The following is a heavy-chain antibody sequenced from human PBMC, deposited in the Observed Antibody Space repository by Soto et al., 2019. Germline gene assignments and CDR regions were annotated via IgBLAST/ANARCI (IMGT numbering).Heavy chain of an antibody. CDR2: IYNGGNT. J-gene: IGHJ6*02. Sequence: SETLSLTCTVSGGSISSYYWSWIRQSAGKGLEWIGRIYNGGNTQYNPSLKSRVTMSADTSKNQFSLRLNSVTAADTAVYYCARGGSDSYGLDVWGQGTTVTVSS. D-gene: IGHD3-10*01. CDR3: ARGGSDSYGLDV. CDR1: GGSISSYY. V-gene: IGHV4-4*07.